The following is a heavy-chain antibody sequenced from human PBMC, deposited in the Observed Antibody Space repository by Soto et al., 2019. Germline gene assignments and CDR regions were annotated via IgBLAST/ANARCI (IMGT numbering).Heavy chain of an antibody. Sequence: SDTLSLTCTSSGGSISSYYWSWIRQPPGKGLEWIGSIYYSGSTYYNPSLKSRVTVSVDTSKNQFTLKLNSVTAADTAVYYCARDLWGYCGVACHPLDVSGQGTTVTVSS. CDR1: GGSISSYY. D-gene: IGHD2-21*01. V-gene: IGHV4-59*01. CDR3: ARDLWGYCGVACHPLDV. J-gene: IGHJ6*02. CDR2: IYYSGST.